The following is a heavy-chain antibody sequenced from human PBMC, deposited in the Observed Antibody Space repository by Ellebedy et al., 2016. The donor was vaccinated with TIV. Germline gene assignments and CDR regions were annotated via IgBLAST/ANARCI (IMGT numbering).Heavy chain of an antibody. J-gene: IGHJ4*02. CDR1: GFTFSKYG. CDR3: AKDLYGDYVSNAHY. CDR2: VSYNGNNK. D-gene: IGHD4-17*01. V-gene: IGHV3-30*18. Sequence: RGSLRLSXAASGFTFSKYGMHWVRQAPGKGLEWLAVVSYNGNNKYYADSVKGRITISRDNSKNTAYLQMNSLRAEDTALYYCAKDLYGDYVSNAHYWGQGTLVTVSS.